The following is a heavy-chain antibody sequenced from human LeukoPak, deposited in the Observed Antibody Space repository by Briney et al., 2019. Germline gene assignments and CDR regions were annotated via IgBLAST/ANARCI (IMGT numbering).Heavy chain of an antibody. CDR1: GGSFSGYY. D-gene: IGHD6-19*01. V-gene: IGHV4-34*01. J-gene: IGHJ5*02. CDR3: GVAVAGTGDNWFDP. Sequence: SETLSLTCAVYGGSFSGYYWGWIRQPPGKGLEWIGSIYYSGSTYYNPSLKSRVTISVDTSKNQFSLKLSSVTAADTAVYYCGVAVAGTGDNWFDPWGQGTLVTVSS. CDR2: IYYSGST.